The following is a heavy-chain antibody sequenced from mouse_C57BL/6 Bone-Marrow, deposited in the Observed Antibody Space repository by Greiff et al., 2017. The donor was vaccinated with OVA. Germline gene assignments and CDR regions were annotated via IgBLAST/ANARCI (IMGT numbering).Heavy chain of an antibody. J-gene: IGHJ4*01. Sequence: QVQLQQSGAELAKPGASVKLSCKASGYTFTSCWMHWVKQRPGQGLEWIGYINPSSGYTKYNQKFKDKATLTADKSSSTAYMQLSSLTYEDSAVYYCASPQARLRPYAMDYWGQGTSVTVSS. CDR3: ASPQARLRPYAMDY. V-gene: IGHV1-7*01. CDR2: INPSSGYT. CDR1: GYTFTSCW. D-gene: IGHD2-4*01.